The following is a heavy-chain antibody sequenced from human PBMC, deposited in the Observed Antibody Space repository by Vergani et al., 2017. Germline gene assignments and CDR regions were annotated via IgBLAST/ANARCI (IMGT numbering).Heavy chain of an antibody. CDR2: ISDSGNA. Sequence: QVQLQASGPGRVKPSQTLSLTCTMSGGSISAGYYFWSWIRQPAGKGLEWLGHISDSGNASHSPSLKTRVSMSVDTSKNQFSLTVTSVTAADTAIYFSAGRSGGYYSGGKVHTLRTAFDVWWHGTVVTVSS. V-gene: IGHV4-61*02. J-gene: IGHJ3*01. CDR3: AGRSGGYYSGGKVHTLRTAFDV. D-gene: IGHD2-15*01. CDR1: GGSISAGYYF.